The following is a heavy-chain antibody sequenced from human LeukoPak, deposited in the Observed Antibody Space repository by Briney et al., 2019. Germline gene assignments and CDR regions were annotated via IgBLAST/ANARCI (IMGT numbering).Heavy chain of an antibody. D-gene: IGHD6-19*01. CDR1: GYTFTSYA. CDR3: ARARSGWYGYYFDY. Sequence: ASVKVSYMASGYTFTSYAMHWVRQAPGQRLEWMGWINAGNGNTKYSQKFQGRVTITRDTSASTAYMELSSLRSEDTAVYYCARARSGWYGYYFDYWGQGTLVTVSS. CDR2: INAGNGNT. J-gene: IGHJ4*02. V-gene: IGHV1-3*01.